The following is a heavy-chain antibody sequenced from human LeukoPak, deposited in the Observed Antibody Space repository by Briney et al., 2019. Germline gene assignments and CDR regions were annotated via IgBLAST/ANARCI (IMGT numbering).Heavy chain of an antibody. J-gene: IGHJ4*02. CDR3: ARTVAGYFDY. Sequence: GGSLRLSCAASGFTFSSYWMSWVRQAPGKGLEWVSSISSSSSYIYYADSVKGRFTISRDNAKNSLYLQMNSLRAEDTAVYYCARTVAGYFDYWGQGTLVTVSS. CDR1: GFTFSSYW. V-gene: IGHV3-21*01. CDR2: ISSSSSYI. D-gene: IGHD6-19*01.